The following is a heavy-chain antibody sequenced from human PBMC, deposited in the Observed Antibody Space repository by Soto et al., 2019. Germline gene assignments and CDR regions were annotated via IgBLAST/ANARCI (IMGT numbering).Heavy chain of an antibody. V-gene: IGHV3-23*01. CDR1: VFTFSSHA. D-gene: IGHD6-19*01. CDR2: ISSGGDNT. CDR3: AKDFDSYSSGRYGMDV. J-gene: IGHJ6*02. Sequence: LRLSCAASVFTFSSHAMSWVRQAPVKGLEWVSTISSGGDNTYSADSVKGRFTISRDNSKNTLYLQMNSLRAEDTAVYYCAKDFDSYSSGRYGMDVWGQGTTVTVSS.